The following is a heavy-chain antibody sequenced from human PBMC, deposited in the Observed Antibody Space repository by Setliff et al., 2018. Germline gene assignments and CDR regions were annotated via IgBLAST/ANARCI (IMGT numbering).Heavy chain of an antibody. J-gene: IGHJ6*02. V-gene: IGHV3-7*01. CDR2: ITHDGSKT. CDR1: GFTFNTYW. CDR3: TRDQDYYGMDV. Sequence: QTGGSLRLSCAGSGFTFNTYWMTWVRQAPGKGLEWVASITHDGSKTYILDSVKGRFTISRDNTKSSLYLQMNSLRGEDTAVYHCTRDQDYYGMDVWGQGTTVTVSS.